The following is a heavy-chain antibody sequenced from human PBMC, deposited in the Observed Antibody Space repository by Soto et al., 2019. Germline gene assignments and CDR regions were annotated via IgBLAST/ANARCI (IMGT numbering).Heavy chain of an antibody. CDR2: INGDGSFT. V-gene: IGHV3-74*01. J-gene: IGHJ4*02. CDR3: ARVGGGSGNFDY. CDR1: GFTFSNYW. D-gene: IGHD3-10*01. Sequence: LRLSCGASGFTFSNYWMHWVRQAPGEGLVWVSRINGDGSFTRFADSVKGRFTISRDNAKNTVHLQMNSLRVEDMAVYYCARVGGGSGNFDYWGQGTLVTVSS.